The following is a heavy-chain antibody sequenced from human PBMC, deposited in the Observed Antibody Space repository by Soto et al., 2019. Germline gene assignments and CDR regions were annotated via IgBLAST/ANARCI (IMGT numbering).Heavy chain of an antibody. D-gene: IGHD6-19*01. V-gene: IGHV5-51*01. Sequence: PGESLKISCKGSGYSFTSYWXXWVRQMPGKGLEWMGLIYPGDSDTRYSPSFQGQVTISADKSISTAYLQWSSLKASDTAMYYCARQWLVEEHWFDPWGQGTLVTVSS. CDR2: IYPGDSDT. CDR1: GYSFTSYW. J-gene: IGHJ5*02. CDR3: ARQWLVEEHWFDP.